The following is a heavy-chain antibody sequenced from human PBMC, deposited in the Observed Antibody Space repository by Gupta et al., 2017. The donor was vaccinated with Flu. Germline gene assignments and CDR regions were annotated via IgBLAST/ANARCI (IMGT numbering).Heavy chain of an antibody. Sequence: QLVESGGGMVQPGRSLRLSCAASGFPFSSYGMHWVRQAPGKGLGWVAIIWYDGSNEYYGNSVKGRFTSSRDNSKNTMYLKMNSLRAEDTAGYFCAREGTVDHYYYYGVDVWGQGTTVTVSS. D-gene: IGHD1-1*01. J-gene: IGHJ6*02. CDR1: GFPFSSYG. CDR2: IWYDGSNE. V-gene: IGHV3-33*01. CDR3: AREGTVDHYYYYGVDV.